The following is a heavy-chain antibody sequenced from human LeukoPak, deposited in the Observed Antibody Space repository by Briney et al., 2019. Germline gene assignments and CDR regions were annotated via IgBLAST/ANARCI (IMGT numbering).Heavy chain of an antibody. CDR3: ARDKGGCSSTSCYTRWFDP. Sequence: ASVKVSCKASGYTFTSYAMHWVRQAPGQRLEWMGWINAGNGNTKYSQKFQGRVTITRDTSASTAYMELSGLRSEDTAVYYCARDKGGCSSTSCYTRWFDPWGQGTLVTVSS. J-gene: IGHJ5*02. D-gene: IGHD2-2*02. V-gene: IGHV1-3*01. CDR1: GYTFTSYA. CDR2: INAGNGNT.